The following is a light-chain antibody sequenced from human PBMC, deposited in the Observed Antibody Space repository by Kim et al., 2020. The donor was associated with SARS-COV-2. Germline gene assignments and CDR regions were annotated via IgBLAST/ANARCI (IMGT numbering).Light chain of an antibody. CDR1: QSIGSS. CDR2: GAS. Sequence: IVMTQPPATLSVSPGERATLSCRASQSIGSSLAWYQQKPGQAPRLVIYGASSRATGIPARFTGSGSGTDFTLTISRLQSEDFAIYYCQQYDSWPPLTFGGGTKVDIK. V-gene: IGKV3-15*01. J-gene: IGKJ4*01. CDR3: QQYDSWPPLT.